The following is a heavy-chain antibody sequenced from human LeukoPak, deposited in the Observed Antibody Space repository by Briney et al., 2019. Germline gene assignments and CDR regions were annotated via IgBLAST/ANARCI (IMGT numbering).Heavy chain of an antibody. D-gene: IGHD6-6*01. V-gene: IGHV3-23*01. J-gene: IGHJ6*02. CDR1: GITLSNYG. Sequence: GGSLRLSCAVSGITLSNYGMSWVRQAPGKGLEWVAGISDSGGRTKYADSVKGRFTISRDNSKNTLYLQMDSLRAKDTAVYYCAKDRSIADSGGMDVWGQGTTVTVSS. CDR3: AKDRSIADSGGMDV. CDR2: ISDSGGRT.